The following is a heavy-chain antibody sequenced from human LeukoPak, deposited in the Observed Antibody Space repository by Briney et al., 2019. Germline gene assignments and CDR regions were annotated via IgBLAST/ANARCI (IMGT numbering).Heavy chain of an antibody. CDR3: AKASVAGTSRPYYFDY. CDR2: IRYDGSDK. CDR1: GFTFSTYG. V-gene: IGHV3-30*02. D-gene: IGHD6-19*01. J-gene: IGHJ4*02. Sequence: GGSLRLSCPASGFTFSTYGMHWVRQAPGKGLEWVAFIRYDGSDKYYADSVKGRFTISRDNSKNTLYLQMNSLRADDTAVYYCAKASVAGTSRPYYFDYWGQGTLVTVSS.